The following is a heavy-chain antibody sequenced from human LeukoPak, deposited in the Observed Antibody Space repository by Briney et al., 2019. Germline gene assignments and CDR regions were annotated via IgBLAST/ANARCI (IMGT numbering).Heavy chain of an antibody. V-gene: IGHV3-30*18. D-gene: IGHD3-10*01. CDR2: ISYDGSNK. J-gene: IGHJ6*02. CDR1: GFTFSSYG. Sequence: GGSLRLSCAASGFTFSSYGMHWVRQAPGKGLEWVAVISYDGSNKYYADSVKGRFTISRDNSKNTLYLQMNSLRAEDTAVYYCAKDPYYYPSGMDVWGQGTTVTVSS. CDR3: AKDPYYYPSGMDV.